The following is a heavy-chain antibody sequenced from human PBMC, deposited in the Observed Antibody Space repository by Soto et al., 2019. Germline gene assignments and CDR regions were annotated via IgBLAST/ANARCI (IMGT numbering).Heavy chain of an antibody. Sequence: SQTLSLTCAISGDSVSSNSAAWNWIRQSPSKGLEWLGRTYYRSKWYNDYAVSVKSRITINPDTSKNQFSLQLNSVTPEDTAVYYCARGYSSGWWAFYGMDVWGQGTTVTVSS. V-gene: IGHV6-1*01. CDR3: ARGYSSGWWAFYGMDV. D-gene: IGHD6-19*01. J-gene: IGHJ6*02. CDR1: GDSVSSNSAA. CDR2: TYYRSKWYN.